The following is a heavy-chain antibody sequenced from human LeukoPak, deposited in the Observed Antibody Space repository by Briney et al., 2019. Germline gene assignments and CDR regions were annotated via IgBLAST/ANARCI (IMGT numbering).Heavy chain of an antibody. V-gene: IGHV1-69*13. D-gene: IGHD2-2*01. Sequence: SVKVSCKASGGTFSSYAISWVRQAPGQGLEWMGGIIPIFGTANYAQKFQGRVTITADESTGTAYMELSSLRSEDTAVYYCARGVWHCSSTSCYPYYYYYYMDVWGKGTTVTVSS. J-gene: IGHJ6*03. CDR3: ARGVWHCSSTSCYPYYYYYYMDV. CDR1: GGTFSSYA. CDR2: IIPIFGTA.